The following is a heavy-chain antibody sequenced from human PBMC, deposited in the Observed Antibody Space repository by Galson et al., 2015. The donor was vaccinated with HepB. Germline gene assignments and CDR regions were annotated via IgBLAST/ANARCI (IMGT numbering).Heavy chain of an antibody. V-gene: IGHV3-30*18. Sequence: SLRLSCAASGFTFSSYGMHWVRQAPGKGLEWVAVISYDGSNKYYADSVKGRFTISRDNSKNTLYLQMNSLRAEDTAVYYCAKVRGGYCSSTSCYSFDYWGQGTLVTVSS. CDR2: ISYDGSNK. CDR1: GFTFSSYG. D-gene: IGHD2-2*02. CDR3: AKVRGGYCSSTSCYSFDY. J-gene: IGHJ4*02.